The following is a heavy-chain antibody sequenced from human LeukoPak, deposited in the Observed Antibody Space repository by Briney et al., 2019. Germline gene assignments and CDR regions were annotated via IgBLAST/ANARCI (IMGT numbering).Heavy chain of an antibody. V-gene: IGHV1-2*02. CDR1: GYTFTGYY. CDR3: ARDPSAVVPAPPGYSGYDFRDDY. CDR2: INPNSGGT. Sequence: GASVKVSCKASGYTFTGYYMHWVRQAPGQGLEWMGWINPNSGGTNYAQKFQGRVTMTRDTSISTAYMELSRLRSDDTAVYYCARDPSAVVPAPPGYSGYDFRDDYWGQGTLVTVSS. D-gene: IGHD5-12*01. J-gene: IGHJ4*02.